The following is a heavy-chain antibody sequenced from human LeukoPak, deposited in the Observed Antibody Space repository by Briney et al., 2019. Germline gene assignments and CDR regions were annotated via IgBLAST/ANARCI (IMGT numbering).Heavy chain of an antibody. CDR3: ARAEPYDSSGYYRYYFDY. J-gene: IGHJ4*02. D-gene: IGHD3-22*01. Sequence: SETLSLTCTVSGGSISSYYWSWIRQPAGKGLEWIGRIYTSGSTNYNPSLKSRVTMSVDTSKNQFSLKLSSVTAADTAVYYCARAEPYDSSGYYRYYFDYWGQGTLVTVYS. V-gene: IGHV4-4*07. CDR2: IYTSGST. CDR1: GGSISSYY.